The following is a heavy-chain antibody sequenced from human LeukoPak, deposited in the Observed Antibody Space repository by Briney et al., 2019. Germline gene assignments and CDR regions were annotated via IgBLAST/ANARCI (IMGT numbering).Heavy chain of an antibody. CDR3: ARMSAAGTEYYYYYYYMDV. CDR1: GFTFDDYG. D-gene: IGHD6-13*01. Sequence: GGSLRLSCAASGFTFDDYGMSWVRQAPGKGLEWVSGINWNGGSTGYADSVKGRFTISRDNAKNSLYLQMNSLRAEDTALHYCARMSAAGTEYYYYYYYMDVWGKGTTVTISS. V-gene: IGHV3-20*04. CDR2: INWNGGST. J-gene: IGHJ6*03.